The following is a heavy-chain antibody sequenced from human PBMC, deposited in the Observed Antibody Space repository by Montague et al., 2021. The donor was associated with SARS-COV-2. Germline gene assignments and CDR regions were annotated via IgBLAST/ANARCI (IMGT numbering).Heavy chain of an antibody. D-gene: IGHD6-19*01. CDR3: ARMTVAGIPFDY. CDR1: GFSLSTSGMC. CDR2: IDWXDDK. Sequence: PALVKPTQTLTLTCTFSGFSLSTSGMCVSWIRQPPGKALEWLARIDWXDDKYYSTSLKTRLTTSKDTSKNQVVLTMTNMDPVDTATYYCARMTVAGIPFDYWGQGTLVTVSS. J-gene: IGHJ4*02. V-gene: IGHV2-70*11.